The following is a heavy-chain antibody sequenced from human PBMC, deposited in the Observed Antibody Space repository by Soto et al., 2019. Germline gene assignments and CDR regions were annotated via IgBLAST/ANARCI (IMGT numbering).Heavy chain of an antibody. CDR1: GITFGDNA. CDR3: SRLGRATRPVQAFDI. D-gene: IGHD1-1*01. CDR2: ITSRRYGATP. J-gene: IGHJ3*02. V-gene: IGHV3-49*05. Sequence: EVQLVESGGGLVKPGRSLRLSCTASGITFGDNAMTWFRQAPGKGLEWVGFITSRRYGATPQYAASVKGRFTISRDDSNSIAYLQMNSLRTEDTAVYYCSRLGRATRPVQAFDIWGRGTMVTVSS.